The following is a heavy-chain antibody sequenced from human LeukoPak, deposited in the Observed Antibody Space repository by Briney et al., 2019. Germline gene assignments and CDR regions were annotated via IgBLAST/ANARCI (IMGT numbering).Heavy chain of an antibody. CDR2: INPNSGGS. J-gene: IGHJ3*02. V-gene: IGHV1-2*02. CDR3: ARSYASGRRDVFDM. Sequence: ASVNVSCKSSGYIFTDHFIHWVRQPPGQGLEWMGWINPNSGGSNNAQKFQGRVTMTGDTSISTANMELRRLRSDDTAVYYCARSYASGRRDVFDMWGEGTRVTVSS. D-gene: IGHD3-10*01. CDR1: GYIFTDHF.